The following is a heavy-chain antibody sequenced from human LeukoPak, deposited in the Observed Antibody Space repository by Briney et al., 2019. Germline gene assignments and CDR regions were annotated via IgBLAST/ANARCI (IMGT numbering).Heavy chain of an antibody. CDR3: ARERELVPWLGWFDP. V-gene: IGHV3-7*01. Sequence: GGSLRLSCAASGFTFSSYWMSWVRQAPGKGLEWVANIKQDGSEKYYVDSVKGRFTISRDNAKNSLYLQMNSLRAEDTAMYYCARERELVPWLGWFDPWGQGTLVTVSS. CDR1: GFTFSSYW. D-gene: IGHD5-12*01. J-gene: IGHJ5*02. CDR2: IKQDGSEK.